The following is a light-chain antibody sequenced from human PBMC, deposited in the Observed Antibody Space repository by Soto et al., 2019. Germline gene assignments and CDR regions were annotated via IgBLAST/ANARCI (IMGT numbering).Light chain of an antibody. CDR3: QQRVNWPLT. CDR1: QSVSDY. V-gene: IGKV3-11*01. Sequence: EVVLTQSPASLSLSPGDRATLSCRADQSVSDYLAWYQQKPGQPPRLLFFDASSRASGVPHRFSAGGSGTDFTLIIRSLQPEDFAVYYCQQRVNWPLTCGGGTKVEI. CDR2: DAS. J-gene: IGKJ4*01.